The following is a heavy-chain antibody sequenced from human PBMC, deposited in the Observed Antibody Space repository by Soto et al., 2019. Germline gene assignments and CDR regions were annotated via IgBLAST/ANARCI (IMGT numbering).Heavy chain of an antibody. CDR1: GDSISRGVYY. Sequence: SETLSLTCTVSGDSISRGVYYWSWIRQHPEKGLEWIGYIFYSGSTYYNPSLKSRVTISIDTSKNQFSLKLSSVTAADTAGYYCARNLYTTTEGFYGMDVWGQGSTVTVS. V-gene: IGHV4-31*03. J-gene: IGHJ6*02. CDR2: IFYSGST. D-gene: IGHD1-1*01. CDR3: ARNLYTTTEGFYGMDV.